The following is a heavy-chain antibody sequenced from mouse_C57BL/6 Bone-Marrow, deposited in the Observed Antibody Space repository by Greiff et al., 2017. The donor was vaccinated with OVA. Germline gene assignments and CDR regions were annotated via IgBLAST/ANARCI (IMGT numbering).Heavy chain of an antibody. CDR1: GFTFSDYG. CDR2: ISSGSSTI. J-gene: IGHJ2*01. D-gene: IGHD2-2*01. CDR3: VRNTMLTTEYYFDY. Sequence: EVKVVESGGGLVKPGGSLKLSCAASGFTFSDYGMHWVRQAPEKGLEWVAYISSGSSTIYYADTVKGRFTISRDNAKNTLFLQMTSLRSEDTAMYYCVRNTMLTTEYYFDYWGEGTTLTVSS. V-gene: IGHV5-17*01.